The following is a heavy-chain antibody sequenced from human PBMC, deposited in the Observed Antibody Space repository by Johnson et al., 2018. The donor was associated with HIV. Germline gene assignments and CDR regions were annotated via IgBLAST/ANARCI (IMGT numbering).Heavy chain of an antibody. Sequence: VQLVESGGGVVQPGRSLRLSCAASGFTFDDYGMSWVRQAPGKGLEWVSYISSSSSTIYYADSVKGRFTISRDNAKNSLYLQMNSLRAEDTAVYYCARGGSAAAGSSGAFDIWGQGTMVTVSS. V-gene: IGHV3-48*01. CDR1: GFTFDDYG. J-gene: IGHJ3*02. CDR3: ARGGSAAAGSSGAFDI. CDR2: ISSSSSTI. D-gene: IGHD6-13*01.